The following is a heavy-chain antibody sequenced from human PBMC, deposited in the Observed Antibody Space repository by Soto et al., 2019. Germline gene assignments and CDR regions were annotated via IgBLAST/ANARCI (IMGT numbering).Heavy chain of an antibody. CDR3: AREPYDAVPGDY. D-gene: IGHD3-3*01. J-gene: IGHJ4*02. CDR1: GYTFTTHS. V-gene: IGHV1-3*01. CDR2: IIVSHGSP. Sequence: QVQLVQSGAEVKEPGASVRVSCKASGYTFTTHSLHWARQAPGQGLEWMGWIIVSHGSPRYAPQCQGRLTFQTDTFTSTAYMDLIRLSPEDTAVYYRAREPYDAVPGDYWGQGTPIVVSS.